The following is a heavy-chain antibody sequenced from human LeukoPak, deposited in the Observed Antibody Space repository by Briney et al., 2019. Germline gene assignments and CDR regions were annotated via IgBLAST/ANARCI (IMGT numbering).Heavy chain of an antibody. J-gene: IGHJ4*02. D-gene: IGHD1-26*01. Sequence: PGGSLRLSCAASGFTFSSYAMSWVRQAPGKGLEWVSAISGSGGSTYYADSVKGRFTISRDNSKNTLYLQMNSLRAADTAVYYCAKGILGATPPYYFDYWGQGTLVTVSS. V-gene: IGHV3-23*01. CDR3: AKGILGATPPYYFDY. CDR1: GFTFSSYA. CDR2: ISGSGGST.